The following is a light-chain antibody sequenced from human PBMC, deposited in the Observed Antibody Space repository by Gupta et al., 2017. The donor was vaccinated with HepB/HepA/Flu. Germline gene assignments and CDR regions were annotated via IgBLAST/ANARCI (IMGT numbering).Light chain of an antibody. Sequence: SASGTSGQRVTLSCSGSSANVGRSFLYWYQQFPGATPKLLFYRNYQRPSRVPDRVSASKSGSSAALSISGLRCEDDAHYYCAAWDNSVRHVAFGGGTRRTGL. CDR1: SANVGRSF. CDR3: AAWDNSVRHVA. CDR2: RNY. V-gene: IGLV1-47*01. J-gene: IGLJ2*01.